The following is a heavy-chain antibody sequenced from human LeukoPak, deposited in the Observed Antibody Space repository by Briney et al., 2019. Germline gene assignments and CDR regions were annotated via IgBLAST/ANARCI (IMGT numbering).Heavy chain of an antibody. CDR3: AKGGGITLVRGVTVDY. CDR2: ISGSGAST. CDR1: GFSFSSYA. Sequence: QTGGSLRLSCAASGFSFSSYAMSWVRPAPGKGLEWVSSISGSGASTYYADSVKGRFTISRDNSKNTLYLQMNSLRAEDTAVYACAKGGGITLVRGVTVDYWGQGTLVTVSS. V-gene: IGHV3-23*01. J-gene: IGHJ4*02. D-gene: IGHD3-10*01.